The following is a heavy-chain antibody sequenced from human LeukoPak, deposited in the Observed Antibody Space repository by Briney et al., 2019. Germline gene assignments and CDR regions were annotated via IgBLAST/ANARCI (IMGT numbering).Heavy chain of an antibody. CDR3: AKDVFIHYNLPAPFDY. CDR1: GFTFSSYA. J-gene: IGHJ4*02. V-gene: IGHV3-23*01. CDR2: ISGSGGST. Sequence: HPGGSLRLSCAASGFTFSSYAMSWVRQAPGKGLEWVSAISGSGGSTYYADSVKGRFTISRDNSKNTLYLQMNSLRAEDTAVYYCAKDVFIHYNLPAPFDYWGQGTLVTVSS. D-gene: IGHD5-24*01.